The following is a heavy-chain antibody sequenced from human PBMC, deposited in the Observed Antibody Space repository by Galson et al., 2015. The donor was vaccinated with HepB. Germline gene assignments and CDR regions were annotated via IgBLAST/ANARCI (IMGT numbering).Heavy chain of an antibody. J-gene: IGHJ2*01. CDR3: ARGRGGNSNWRRLEL. CDR2: MNPNSGNT. Sequence: SVKVSCKASGYIFISYDINWVRQATGQGLEWMGWMNPNSGNTGYARKFQGRVTMTRTTSISTAYMELSSLRSEDTAVYYCARGRGGNSNWRRLELWGRGTLVAVSS. V-gene: IGHV1-8*01. D-gene: IGHD5-18*01. CDR1: GYIFISYD.